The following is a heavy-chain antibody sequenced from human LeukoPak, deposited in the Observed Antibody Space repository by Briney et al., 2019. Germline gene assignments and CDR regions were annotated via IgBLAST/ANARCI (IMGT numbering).Heavy chain of an antibody. CDR1: GGSISSYY. CDR2: IYYSGST. D-gene: IGHD3-22*01. J-gene: IGHJ4*02. Sequence: SETLSLTCTVSGGSISSYYWSWIRQPPGKGLEWIGYIYYSGSTNYNPSLKSRVTISVDMSKNQFSLKLSSVTAADTAVYYCARDPTNTSGYYAFFDYWGQGTLVTVSS. V-gene: IGHV4-59*12. CDR3: ARDPTNTSGYYAFFDY.